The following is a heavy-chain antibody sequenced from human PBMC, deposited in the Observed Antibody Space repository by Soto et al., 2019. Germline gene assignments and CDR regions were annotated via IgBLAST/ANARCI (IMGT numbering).Heavy chain of an antibody. J-gene: IGHJ4*02. Sequence: GGSLRLSCAASGFTFSHHDMSWVRQAPGKGLEWVSAISGSGGRTHYADSVKGRFTISRDNSKNILSLQMNSLRAEDTAVYHCAKGLSSASSFDSWGQGTLVTVSS. CDR2: ISGSGGRT. CDR3: AKGLSSASSFDS. V-gene: IGHV3-23*01. D-gene: IGHD3-22*01. CDR1: GFTFSHHD.